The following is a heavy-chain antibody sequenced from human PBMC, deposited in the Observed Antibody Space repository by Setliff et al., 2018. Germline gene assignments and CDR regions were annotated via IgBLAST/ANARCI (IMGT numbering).Heavy chain of an antibody. D-gene: IGHD6-19*01. V-gene: IGHV3-48*01. CDR2: ISSSSSTI. CDR1: GFTFSSYS. Sequence: GGSLRLSCAASGFTFSSYSMNWVRQAPGKGLEWVSYISSSSSTIYYADSVKGRFTISRDNAKNSLYLQMNSLRAEDTAVYYCARQGRYSSGWYDLDAFYYYYYGMDVWGQGTTVTVSS. J-gene: IGHJ6*02. CDR3: ARQGRYSSGWYDLDAFYYYYYGMDV.